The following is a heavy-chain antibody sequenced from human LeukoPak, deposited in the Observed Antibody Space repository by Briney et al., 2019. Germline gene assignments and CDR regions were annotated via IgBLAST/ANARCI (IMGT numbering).Heavy chain of an antibody. CDR1: GFTFSSYA. Sequence: PGGSLRLSCAAPGFTFSSYAMHWVRQAPGKGLEWVAVISYDGSNKYYADSVKGRFTISRDNSKNTLYLQMNSLRAEDTAVYYCARDEGGVGATPMNYWGQGTLVTVSS. D-gene: IGHD1-26*01. V-gene: IGHV3-30-3*01. CDR3: ARDEGGVGATPMNY. CDR2: ISYDGSNK. J-gene: IGHJ4*02.